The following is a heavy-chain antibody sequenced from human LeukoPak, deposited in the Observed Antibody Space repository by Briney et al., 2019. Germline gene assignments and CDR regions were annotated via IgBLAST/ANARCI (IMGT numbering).Heavy chain of an antibody. CDR3: ARSDSSGWYEPSWGVMTEISTLDY. J-gene: IGHJ4*02. CDR1: GYTFTSYG. CDR2: ISAYNGNT. Sequence: ASVKVSCKASGYTFTSYGISWVRQAPGQGLEWMGWISAYNGNTNYAQKLQGRVTITTDTSTSTAYMELRSLRSDDTAVYYCARSDSSGWYEPSWGVMTEISTLDYWGQGTLVTVSS. V-gene: IGHV1-18*01. D-gene: IGHD6-19*01.